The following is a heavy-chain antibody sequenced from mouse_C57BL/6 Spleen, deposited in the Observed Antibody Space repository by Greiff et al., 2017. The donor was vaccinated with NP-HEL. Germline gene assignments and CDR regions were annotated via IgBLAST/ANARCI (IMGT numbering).Heavy chain of an antibody. CDR1: GYTFTSYW. J-gene: IGHJ4*01. D-gene: IGHD2-1*01. V-gene: IGHV1-59*01. CDR2: IDPSDSYT. CDR3: ARLYYGNYQDYAMDY. Sequence: QVQLKESGAELVRPGTSVKLSCKASGYTFTSYWMHWVKQRPGQGLEWIGVIDPSDSYTNYNQKFKGKATLTVDTSSSTAYMQLSSLTSEDSAVYYCARLYYGNYQDYAMDYWGQGTSVTVSS.